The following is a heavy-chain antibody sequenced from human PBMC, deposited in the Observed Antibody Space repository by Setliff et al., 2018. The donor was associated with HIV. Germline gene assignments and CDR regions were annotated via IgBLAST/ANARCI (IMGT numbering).Heavy chain of an antibody. CDR2: IEKKTNGGTR. D-gene: IGHD1-26*01. J-gene: IGHJ4*02. V-gene: IGHV3-15*04. CDR3: TTDLGSGRFSWNNN. CDR1: GLPFSYAW. Sequence: GGSLRLSCVASGLPFSYAWLSWVRQAPGKGLEWVGRIEKKTNGGTRDYAAPVKGRFTISRDDSKNTLSLQMNSLKTEDTAIYYCTTDLGSGRFSWNNNWGQGTLVTVSS.